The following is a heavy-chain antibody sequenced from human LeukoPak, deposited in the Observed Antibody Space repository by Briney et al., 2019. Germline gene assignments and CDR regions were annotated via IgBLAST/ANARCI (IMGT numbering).Heavy chain of an antibody. CDR3: ARGPDSSGSYFDY. V-gene: IGHV3-30*03. CDR1: GFTFSNYG. J-gene: IGHJ4*02. Sequence: GGSLRLSCAASGFTFSNYGMHWVRQAPGKGLEWVAIISYDGSNTYYADSVKGRFTISRDSSKNTLYLQMNSLRAEDTAVYYCARGPDSSGSYFDYWGQGTLVTVSS. D-gene: IGHD3-22*01. CDR2: ISYDGSNT.